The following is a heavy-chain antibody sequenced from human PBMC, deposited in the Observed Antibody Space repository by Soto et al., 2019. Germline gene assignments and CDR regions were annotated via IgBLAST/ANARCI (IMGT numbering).Heavy chain of an antibody. CDR2: ISDDGSNK. V-gene: IGHV3-30*18. CDR3: AKGFSYSVIDY. CDR1: GFTFSTYG. J-gene: IGHJ4*02. Sequence: QVQLVESGGGVVQPGRSLRLSCAASGFTFSTYGMHWVRQAPGKGLEWVAVISDDGSNKYYADSVKGRFTIARDNSKNTRYLQMSSLRAEDTAVYYCAKGFSYSVIDYWGQGTLVTVSS. D-gene: IGHD5-18*01.